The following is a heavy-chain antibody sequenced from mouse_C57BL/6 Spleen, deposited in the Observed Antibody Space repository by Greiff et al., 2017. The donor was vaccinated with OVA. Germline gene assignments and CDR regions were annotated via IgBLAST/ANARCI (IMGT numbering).Heavy chain of an antibody. CDR1: GYTFTDYY. D-gene: IGHD1-1*01. Sequence: VQLQQSGPELVKPGASVKISCKASGYTFTDYYMNWVKQSHGKSLEWIGDINPNNGGTSYNQKFKGKATLTVDKSSSTAYMELRSLTSEDSAVYYCARGPLYYGSSYPFAYWGQGTLVTVSA. CDR3: ARGPLYYGSSYPFAY. CDR2: INPNNGGT. J-gene: IGHJ3*01. V-gene: IGHV1-26*01.